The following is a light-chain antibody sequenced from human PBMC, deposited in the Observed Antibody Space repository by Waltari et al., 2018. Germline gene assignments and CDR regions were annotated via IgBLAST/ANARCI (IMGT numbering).Light chain of an antibody. CDR2: VNSDGSH. V-gene: IGLV4-69*01. CDR3: QTGGHGTWV. Sequence: QLVLTQSPSASASPGASVRLTCTLTSGPSSNIIAWHQQQPEKGPRYLMKVNSDGSHSKGDEIPDRFSGSSSGAERYLTISSLQSEDEADYYCQTGGHGTWVFGGGTKLTVL. CDR1: SGPSSNI. J-gene: IGLJ3*02.